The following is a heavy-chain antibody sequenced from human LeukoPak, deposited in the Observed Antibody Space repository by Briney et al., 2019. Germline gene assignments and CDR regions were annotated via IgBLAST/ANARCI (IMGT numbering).Heavy chain of an antibody. J-gene: IGHJ4*02. CDR1: GFTFSSYG. V-gene: IGHV3-33*01. CDR2: IWYDGSNK. Sequence: GGSLRLSCAASGFTFSSYGMHWVRQAPGKGLEWVAVIWYDGSNKYYADSVKGRFTISRDNSKNTLYLQMNSLRAEDTAVYYCARDTPTYYYDSSGYYPFDYWGQGTLVTVSS. D-gene: IGHD3-22*01. CDR3: ARDTPTYYYDSSGYYPFDY.